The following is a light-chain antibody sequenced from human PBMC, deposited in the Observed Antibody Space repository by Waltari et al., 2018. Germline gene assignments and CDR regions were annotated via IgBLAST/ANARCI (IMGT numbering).Light chain of an antibody. V-gene: IGLV2-11*01. CDR1: SSDVGGYKY. CDR3: CSYAGGYTWV. Sequence: QSALTQPRSVSGSPGQSVTISCTGTSSDVGGYKYVSWYQHHPGKAPKPMICDVSKRPSGVPDRFAGAKSGNTASLTISGLQAEDEADYYCCSYAGGYTWVFGGGTKLTVL. J-gene: IGLJ3*02. CDR2: DVS.